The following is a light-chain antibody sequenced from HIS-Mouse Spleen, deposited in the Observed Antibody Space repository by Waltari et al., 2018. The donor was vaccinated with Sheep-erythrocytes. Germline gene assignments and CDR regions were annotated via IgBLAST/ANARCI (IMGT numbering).Light chain of an antibody. CDR2: EVS. J-gene: IGLJ3*02. V-gene: IGLV2-8*01. Sequence: QSALTQPPSASGSPGQSVTISCTGTSSDVGGYNYVSWYQQHPGKAPKLMSYEVSQRHQGVRDRFYGSKSGNTASLTVSGLQSEDESDYYFSSYAGSNNWVFGGGTKLTVL. CDR3: SSYAGSNNWV. CDR1: SSDVGGYNY.